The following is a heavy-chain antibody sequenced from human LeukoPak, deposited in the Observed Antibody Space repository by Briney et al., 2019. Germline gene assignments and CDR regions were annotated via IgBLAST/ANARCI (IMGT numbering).Heavy chain of an antibody. V-gene: IGHV3-30-3*01. D-gene: IGHD5-18*01. Sequence: GGSLRLSCAASGFTFSSYAMHWVRQAPGKGLEWVALMSYDGSNKYYADSVKGRFTISRDNSKNTLYLQMNSLRAEDTAVYYCARAQTWIQLWLDYWGQGTLVTVSS. CDR2: MSYDGSNK. J-gene: IGHJ4*02. CDR3: ARAQTWIQLWLDY. CDR1: GFTFSSYA.